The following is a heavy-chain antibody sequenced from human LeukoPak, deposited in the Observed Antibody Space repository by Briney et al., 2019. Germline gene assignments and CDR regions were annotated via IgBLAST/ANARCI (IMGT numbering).Heavy chain of an antibody. V-gene: IGHV4-34*01. J-gene: IGHJ4*02. Sequence: SETLSLTCAVYGGSFSGYYWSWIRQPPGKGLEWIGEINHSGSTNYNPSLKSRVTISVDTSKNQFSLKLSSVTAADTAVYYCATGQEAEVDYWGQGTLVTVSS. CDR3: ATGQEAEVDY. CDR1: GGSFSGYY. CDR2: INHSGST.